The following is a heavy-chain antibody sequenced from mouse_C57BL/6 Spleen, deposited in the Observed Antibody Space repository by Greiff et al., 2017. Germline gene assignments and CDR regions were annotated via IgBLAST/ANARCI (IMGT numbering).Heavy chain of an antibody. CDR1: GYTFTDHT. V-gene: IGHV1-78*01. CDR2: IYPRDGST. J-gene: IGHJ3*01. CDR3: ARSPTYYSNYAWFAY. Sequence: QVQLQQSDAELVKPGASVKISCKVSGYTFTDHTIHWMKQRPEQGLEWIGYIYPRDGSTKYNEKFKGKATLTADKSSGTAYMQLNSLTSEDSAVYFCARSPTYYSNYAWFAYWGQGTLVTVSA. D-gene: IGHD2-5*01.